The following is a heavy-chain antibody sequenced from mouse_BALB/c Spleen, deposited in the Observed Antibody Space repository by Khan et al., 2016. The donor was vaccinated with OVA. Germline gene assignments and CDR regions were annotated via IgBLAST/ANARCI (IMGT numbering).Heavy chain of an antibody. D-gene: IGHD2-12*01. CDR1: GYTFTNYT. CDR2: INPSSGYS. CDR3: ASYDRYPAWFTY. Sequence: QVQLQQSGAELARPGASVKMSCKASGYTFTNYTMHWVKQRPGQGLEWIGYINPSSGYSNYNQKFNDKATLTADKSSSTAYMQLSSLTSDDSAVYYCASYDRYPAWFTYWGQGTLVTVSA. V-gene: IGHV1-4*01. J-gene: IGHJ3*01.